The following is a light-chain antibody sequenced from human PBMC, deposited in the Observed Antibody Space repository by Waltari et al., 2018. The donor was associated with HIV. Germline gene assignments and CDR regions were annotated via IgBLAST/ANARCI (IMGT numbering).Light chain of an antibody. CDR1: SSDVGFFNR. Sequence: QSALTQPPSVSGSPGQSVTISCPGTSSDVGFFNRVSWYHQPPGPAPNLLIYEVSNRPSGVPDRFSGSKSGNTASLTISGLQTEDEAVYHCSSYTTSNTFVFGTGTLVTVL. CDR2: EVS. CDR3: SSYTTSNTFV. J-gene: IGLJ1*01. V-gene: IGLV2-18*02.